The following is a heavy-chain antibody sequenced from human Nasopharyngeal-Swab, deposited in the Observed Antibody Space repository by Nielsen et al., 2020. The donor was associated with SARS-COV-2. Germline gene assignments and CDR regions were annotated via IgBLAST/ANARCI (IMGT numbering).Heavy chain of an antibody. Sequence: GESLKISCAASGFTFDDYTMHWVRQAPGKGLEWVSLISWDGGSTYYADSVKGRFTISRDNSKNSLYLQMNSLRAEDTALYYCAKDITEGGGYWGQGTLVTVSS. CDR1: GFTFDDYT. CDR2: ISWDGGST. CDR3: AKDITEGGGY. D-gene: IGHD1-20*01. V-gene: IGHV3-43*01. J-gene: IGHJ4*02.